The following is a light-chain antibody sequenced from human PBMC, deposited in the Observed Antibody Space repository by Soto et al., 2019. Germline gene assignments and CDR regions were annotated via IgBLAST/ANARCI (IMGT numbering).Light chain of an antibody. CDR2: AAS. J-gene: IGKJ1*01. CDR3: QRSYSTPWT. CDR1: QSISSY. Sequence: IQMTQSPSSLSASVGDRVTITCRASQSISSYLNWYQQKPGKAPKLLIYAASSLPSGVPSRFSVSGSGTDFTLTISSLQPEDFATYYCQRSYSTPWTVGQGTKVEIK. V-gene: IGKV1-39*01.